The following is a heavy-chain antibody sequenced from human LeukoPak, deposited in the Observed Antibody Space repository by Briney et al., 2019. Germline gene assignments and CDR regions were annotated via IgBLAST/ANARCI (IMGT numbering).Heavy chain of an antibody. D-gene: IGHD3-10*01. CDR3: ARESVREGIDY. CDR1: GGSISSGGYY. Sequence: PSETLSLTCTVSGGSISSGGYYWSWIRQHPGKGLEWIGYIYYSGGTYYNPSLKSRVTISVDTSKNQFSLKLSSVTAADTAVYYCARESVREGIDYWGQGTLVTVSS. J-gene: IGHJ4*02. V-gene: IGHV4-31*03. CDR2: IYYSGGT.